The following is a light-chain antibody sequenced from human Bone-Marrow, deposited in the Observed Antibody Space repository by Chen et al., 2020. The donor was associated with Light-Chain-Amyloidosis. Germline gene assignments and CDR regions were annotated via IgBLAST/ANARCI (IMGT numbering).Light chain of an antibody. Sequence: DIQLTQSPSFLSASVGDRVTITCRASQGISSYLAWYQQKPGKAPKPLIYAASTLQSGVPSRVSRKGSWTEISRTSSSLQPEEFANYYCQQLNSYPRTFGQGTKVEIK. CDR3: QQLNSYPRT. J-gene: IGKJ1*01. V-gene: IGKV1-9*01. CDR1: QGISSY. CDR2: AAS.